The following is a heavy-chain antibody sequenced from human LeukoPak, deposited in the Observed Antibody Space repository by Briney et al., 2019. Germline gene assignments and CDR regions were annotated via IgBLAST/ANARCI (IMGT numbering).Heavy chain of an antibody. CDR3: ARQRSGESYYASLADY. J-gene: IGHJ4*02. CDR2: IYPGDSDT. CDR1: GYSFTSYW. V-gene: IGHV5-51*01. Sequence: GESLKISCKGSGYSFTSYWIGWVRQMPGKGLEWMGIIYPGDSDTRYSPSFQGQVTISADKSISTAYLQWSSLKASDTAMYYCARQRSGESYYASLADYWGQGTLVTVSS. D-gene: IGHD2-15*01.